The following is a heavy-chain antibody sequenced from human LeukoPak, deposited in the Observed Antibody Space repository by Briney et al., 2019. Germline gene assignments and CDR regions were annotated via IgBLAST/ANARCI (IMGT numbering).Heavy chain of an antibody. CDR2: IYYSGST. CDR1: GGSISSYY. CDR3: ARDEGPSSSLFDY. J-gene: IGHJ4*02. Sequence: SETLSLTCTVSGGSISSYYWSWIRQPPGKGLEWTGYIYYSGSTNYNPSLKSRVTISVDTSKNQFSLKLSSVTAADTAVYYCARDEGPSSSLFDYWGQGTLVTVSS. D-gene: IGHD6-13*01. V-gene: IGHV4-59*12.